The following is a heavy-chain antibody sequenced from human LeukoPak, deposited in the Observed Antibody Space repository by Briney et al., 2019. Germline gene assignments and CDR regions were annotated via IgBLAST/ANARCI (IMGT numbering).Heavy chain of an antibody. J-gene: IGHJ4*02. D-gene: IGHD2-15*01. V-gene: IGHV4-31*03. CDR1: GGSISSGGYY. CDR3: ARSPYCSGGSCYSAYFDY. CDR2: IYYSGST. Sequence: PSQTLSLTCTVSGGSISSGGYYWSWIRQYPGKGLEWIGYIYYSGSTYYNPSLKSRVTISVDTSKNQFSLKLSSVTAADTAVYYCARSPYCSGGSCYSAYFDYWGQGTLVTVSS.